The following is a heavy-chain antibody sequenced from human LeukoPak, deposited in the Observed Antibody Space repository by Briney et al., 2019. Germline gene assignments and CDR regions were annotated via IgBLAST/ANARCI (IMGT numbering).Heavy chain of an antibody. CDR3: ATRSSGYYPYYFDY. CDR1: GYTFTGYY. V-gene: IGHV1-24*01. Sequence: GASVKVSCKASGYTFTGYYMHWVRQAPGKGLEWMGGFDPEDGETIYAQKFQGRVTMTEDTSTDTAYMELSSLRSEDTAVYYCATRSSGYYPYYFDYWGQGTLVTVSS. CDR2: FDPEDGET. J-gene: IGHJ4*02. D-gene: IGHD3-22*01.